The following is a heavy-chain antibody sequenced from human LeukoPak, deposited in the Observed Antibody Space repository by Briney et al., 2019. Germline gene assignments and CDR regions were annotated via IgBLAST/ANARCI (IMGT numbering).Heavy chain of an antibody. V-gene: IGHV3-23*01. CDR3: ARDPNGDYIGAFEF. Sequence: PGGSLRLSCAASGFTFSNYAVMWVRQAPGQGLEWVSAITSAGAPRYADSVKGRFTISRGNSKNTLYLQMNSLRAEDTAQYFCARDPNGDYIGAFEFWGQGTGVTVSS. CDR1: GFTFSNYA. J-gene: IGHJ3*01. CDR2: ITSAGAP. D-gene: IGHD4-17*01.